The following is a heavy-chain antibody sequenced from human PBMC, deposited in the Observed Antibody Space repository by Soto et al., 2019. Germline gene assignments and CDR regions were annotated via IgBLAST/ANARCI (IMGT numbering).Heavy chain of an antibody. J-gene: IGHJ4*02. Sequence: QVQLVESGGGVVQPGRSLRLSCAASGFTFSSYAMHWVRQAPGKGLEWVAVVSYDGSNEYYADSVKGRFTISRDNSKNTLYLQMNSLRAEDTAVYYCAAHSPSHSGQGTLVTVSS. CDR1: GFTFSSYA. CDR3: AAHSPSH. V-gene: IGHV3-30-3*01. CDR2: VSYDGSNE.